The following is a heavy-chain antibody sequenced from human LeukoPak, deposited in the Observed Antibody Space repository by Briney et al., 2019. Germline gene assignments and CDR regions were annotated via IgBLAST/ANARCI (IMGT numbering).Heavy chain of an antibody. CDR2: IYYSGST. Sequence: SETLYLTCTVSGGSISSSSYYWGWIRQPPGKGLEWIGSIYYSGSTYYNPSLKSRVTISVDTSKNQFSLKLSSVTAADTAVYYCARRPSSRFNWFDPWGQGTLVTVSS. V-gene: IGHV4-39*01. CDR1: GGSISSSSYY. J-gene: IGHJ5*02. CDR3: ARRPSSRFNWFDP.